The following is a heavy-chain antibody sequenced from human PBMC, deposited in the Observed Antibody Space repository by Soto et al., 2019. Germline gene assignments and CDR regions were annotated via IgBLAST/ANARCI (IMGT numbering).Heavy chain of an antibody. CDR1: GGSISSGGYY. Sequence: QVQLQESGPGLVKPSQTLSLTCTVSGGSISSGGYYWSWIRQHPGKGLEWIGYIYYTGSTYYNPSLKSRVTISVDTSKNQFSLQLSSVTAADSAVYYCARESRDFYYYQLDVWGKGTTVTVSS. CDR2: IYYTGST. J-gene: IGHJ6*03. V-gene: IGHV4-31*03. CDR3: ARESRDFYYYQLDV.